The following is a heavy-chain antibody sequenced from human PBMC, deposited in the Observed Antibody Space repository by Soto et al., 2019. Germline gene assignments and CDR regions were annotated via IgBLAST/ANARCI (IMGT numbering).Heavy chain of an antibody. V-gene: IGHV1-18*04. D-gene: IGHD3-22*01. CDR3: ARDHIVYYYARSGSRGYNWFDP. CDR2: ISAYNGNT. CDR1: CYTFTSYG. Sequence: SVKVSCRASCYTFTSYGISWVRQAPVQGLEWMGWISAYNGNTNYAQKLQGRVTMTTDTSTSTAYMELRSLRYDDTAVYYCARDHIVYYYARSGSRGYNWFDPWGQGTLVTVYS. J-gene: IGHJ5*02.